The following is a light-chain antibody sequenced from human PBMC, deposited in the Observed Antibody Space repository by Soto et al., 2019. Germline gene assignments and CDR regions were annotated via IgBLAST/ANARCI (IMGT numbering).Light chain of an antibody. CDR2: DVS. J-gene: IGLJ2*01. CDR1: SSDVGGYNY. V-gene: IGLV2-14*01. Sequence: QSALTQPASVSGSPGQSITISCTGTSSDVGGYNYVSWYQQHPGKAPKLMIYDVSNRPSGVSNRFSGSKSGNTASLTISGLQAEDEADYYCSSYPSSSTPVFGGGTKLTLL. CDR3: SSYPSSSTPV.